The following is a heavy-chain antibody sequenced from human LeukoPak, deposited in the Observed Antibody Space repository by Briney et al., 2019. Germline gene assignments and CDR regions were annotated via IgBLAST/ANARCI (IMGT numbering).Heavy chain of an antibody. Sequence: GGSLRLSCAASGFIVSNNYMSWVRQAPGKGLEWVSVIYSDGNTYYADSVKGRFTISRDNSKNTLYLQMTSLRAEDTAVYYCAIDFPLDYWGRGTLVTVSS. CDR3: AIDFPLDY. J-gene: IGHJ4*02. V-gene: IGHV3-53*01. CDR2: IYSDGNT. CDR1: GFIVSNNY.